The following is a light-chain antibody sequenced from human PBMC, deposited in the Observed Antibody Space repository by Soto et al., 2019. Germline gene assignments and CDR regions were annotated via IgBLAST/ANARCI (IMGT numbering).Light chain of an antibody. CDR3: QQYNTWSPLT. CDR1: QSVSSN. J-gene: IGKJ4*01. CDR2: GAS. V-gene: IGKV3-15*01. Sequence: EIVMTQSPATLSVSPGERATLSCRASQSVSSNLAWYQQKPGQAPRLLIYGASTRATGIPARFSDSASGTEFTLTISNLQSEDFSVYYCQQYNTWSPLTFGGGTKVEIK.